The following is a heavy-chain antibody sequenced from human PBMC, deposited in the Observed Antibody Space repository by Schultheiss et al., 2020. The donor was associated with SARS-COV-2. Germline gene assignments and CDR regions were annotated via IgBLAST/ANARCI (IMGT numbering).Heavy chain of an antibody. CDR1: GFTFSSYS. Sequence: GGSLRLSCAASGFTFSSYSMNWVRQAPGKGLEWVSYISSSSSTIYYADSVKGRFTISRDNAKNSLYLQMNSLRAEDTAVYYCARVLSNRYYYYYYMDVWGKGTTVTVSS. J-gene: IGHJ6*03. CDR2: ISSSSSTI. D-gene: IGHD1-14*01. V-gene: IGHV3-48*04. CDR3: ARVLSNRYYYYYYMDV.